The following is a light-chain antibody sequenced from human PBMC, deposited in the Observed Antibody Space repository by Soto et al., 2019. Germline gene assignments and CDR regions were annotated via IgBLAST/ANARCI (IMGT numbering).Light chain of an antibody. Sequence: EIVLTQSPDTLSLSPGERASLSCRVSQSVSSNYLAWYQQTPGQAPRLLIYGVSTRATGIPDRFRGSGSGTDFTLTITRLEPEDFAVYWCQQYDESLIFGGGTKVEIK. J-gene: IGKJ4*01. CDR2: GVS. V-gene: IGKV3-20*01. CDR3: QQYDESLI. CDR1: QSVSSNY.